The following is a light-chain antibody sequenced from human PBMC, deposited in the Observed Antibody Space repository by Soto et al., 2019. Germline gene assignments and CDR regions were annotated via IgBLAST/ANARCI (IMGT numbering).Light chain of an antibody. CDR2: GAS. Sequence: PGERATLSCRASQCVTSTFLAWYQQKRGQAPRLVIHGASRRATGIPARFSGSGSGTDFTLTISRLEPDDFAVYYCQHYGGSLYTFGRGTKLEI. V-gene: IGKV3-20*01. J-gene: IGKJ2*01. CDR1: QCVTSTF. CDR3: QHYGGSLYT.